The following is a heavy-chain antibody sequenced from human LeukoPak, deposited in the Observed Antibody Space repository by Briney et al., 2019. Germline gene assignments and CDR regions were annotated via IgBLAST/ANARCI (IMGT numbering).Heavy chain of an antibody. D-gene: IGHD4-11*01. CDR3: ARVVYSNYYFDY. Sequence: GASVKVSCKASGYTFTSYGISWVRQAPGQGLEWMGWINPNSGGTNYAQKFQGRVTMTRDTSISTAYMELSRLRSDDTAVYYCARVVYSNYYFDYWGQGTLVTVSS. J-gene: IGHJ4*02. CDR2: INPNSGGT. CDR1: GYTFTSYG. V-gene: IGHV1-2*02.